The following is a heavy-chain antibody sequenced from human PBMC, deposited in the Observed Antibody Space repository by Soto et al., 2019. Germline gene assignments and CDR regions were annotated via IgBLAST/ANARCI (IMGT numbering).Heavy chain of an antibody. CDR3: ARDDSSGYYAYYYYGMDV. J-gene: IGHJ6*01. CDR2: IIPILGIA. Sequence: QVQLVQSGAEVKKPGSSVKVSCKASGGTFSSYTISWVRQAPGQGLEWMGRIIPILGIANYAQKFQGRVTITADKSTSTAYMELGSLGSEDTAVYYCARDDSSGYYAYYYYGMDVWGQGTTVTVSS. V-gene: IGHV1-69*08. D-gene: IGHD3-22*01. CDR1: GGTFSSYT.